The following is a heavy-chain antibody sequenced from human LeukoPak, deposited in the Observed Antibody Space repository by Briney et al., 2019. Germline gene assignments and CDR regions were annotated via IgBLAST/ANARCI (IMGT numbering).Heavy chain of an antibody. Sequence: PGGSLRLSCAASGFTFGSYAMSWVRQAPGKGLEWVSAISGSGGSTYYADSVKGRFTISRDNSKNMLYLQMNSLRAEDTAVYYCAKDGGDYGDLDYWGQGTLVTVSS. V-gene: IGHV3-23*01. J-gene: IGHJ4*02. CDR3: AKDGGDYGDLDY. CDR1: GFTFGSYA. D-gene: IGHD4-17*01. CDR2: ISGSGGST.